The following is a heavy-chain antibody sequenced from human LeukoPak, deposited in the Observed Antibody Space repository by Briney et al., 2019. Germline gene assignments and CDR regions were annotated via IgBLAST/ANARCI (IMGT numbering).Heavy chain of an antibody. D-gene: IGHD6-25*01. J-gene: IGHJ5*02. Sequence: GGSLRLSCAASGFTFSSYTMHWVRQAPGKGLECVAVISFDGSNKYFADSVKGRFTISRDNSKNTLYLQMNSLRAEDTAVYYCARSGSETQNWFDPWGQGTLVTVSS. CDR3: ARSGSETQNWFDP. CDR1: GFTFSSYT. CDR2: ISFDGSNK. V-gene: IGHV3-30*04.